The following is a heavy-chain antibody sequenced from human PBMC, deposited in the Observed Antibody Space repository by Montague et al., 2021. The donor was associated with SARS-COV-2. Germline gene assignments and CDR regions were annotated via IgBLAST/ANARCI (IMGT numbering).Heavy chain of an antibody. CDR3: ARLLPDGTVVATDIPFDS. CDR2: IHDIGNT. Sequence: SETLSLTCNVSGASISRSDYYWAWIRQPPGKGLELIVSIHDIGNTYYNPSLESRVTISVDTSENQFSLKLRSVLAADTAVHYCARLLPDGTVVATDIPFDSWGQGTLVTVSS. V-gene: IGHV4-39*01. D-gene: IGHD2-21*02. J-gene: IGHJ4*02. CDR1: GASISRSDYY.